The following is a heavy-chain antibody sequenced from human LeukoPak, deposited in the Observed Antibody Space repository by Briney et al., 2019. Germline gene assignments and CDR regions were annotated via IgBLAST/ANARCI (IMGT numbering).Heavy chain of an antibody. Sequence: PSETLSLTCTVSGGSISSTNYYWGWIRQPPGKGLEWIGSMYYNGSTYYNPSLRSRVTISVDTSKNQFSLNLRSVTAADTAVYYCAILLAGVSDGFDNAFDFWGQGTMVTVSS. D-gene: IGHD5-24*01. J-gene: IGHJ3*01. CDR2: MYYNGST. CDR3: AILLAGVSDGFDNAFDF. CDR1: GGSISSTNYY. V-gene: IGHV4-39*07.